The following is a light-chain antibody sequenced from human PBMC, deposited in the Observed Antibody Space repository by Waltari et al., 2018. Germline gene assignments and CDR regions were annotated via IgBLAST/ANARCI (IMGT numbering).Light chain of an antibody. CDR2: EAS. Sequence: AFRMTQSPSSLSASTGDRVTITCRASQYISNYLAWFQQRPGKAPKLLIYEASTLQRGVPSRFSGSGSGTDFTLTITSLQSDDFATYYCQQYFNYPRTFGKATRVEIE. CDR1: QYISNY. CDR3: QQYFNYPRT. V-gene: IGKV1-8*01. J-gene: IGKJ1*01.